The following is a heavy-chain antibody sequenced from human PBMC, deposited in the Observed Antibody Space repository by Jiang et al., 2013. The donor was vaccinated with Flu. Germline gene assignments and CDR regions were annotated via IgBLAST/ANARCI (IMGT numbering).Heavy chain of an antibody. CDR2: VSFDRSNI. CDR3: ARDPSGYAFDY. D-gene: IGHD5-12*01. J-gene: IGHJ4*02. CDR1: GFTFGSYG. V-gene: IGHV3-33*05. Sequence: GGGVVQPGGSLRLSCAASGFTFGSYGMHWVRQAPGKGPEWVALVSFDRSNIYYADSVKGRFTVSRDNPKKTLYLEMNSLRADDTAVYYCARDPSGYAFDYWGQGT.